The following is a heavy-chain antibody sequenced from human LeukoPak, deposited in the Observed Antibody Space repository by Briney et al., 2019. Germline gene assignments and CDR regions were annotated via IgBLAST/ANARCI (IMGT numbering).Heavy chain of an antibody. V-gene: IGHV3-30*02. CDR1: GFTFSSYG. J-gene: IGHJ6*02. D-gene: IGHD2/OR15-2a*01. CDR3: AKVFYGYYYYYGMDV. CDR2: IQYDGSNK. Sequence: QSGRSLRLSCAASGFTFSSYGMHWVRQAPGKGLEWVAFIQYDGSNKYYADSVKGRFTISRDNSKNTLYLQMNSLRAEDTAVYYCAKVFYGYYYYYGMDVWGQGTTVTVSS.